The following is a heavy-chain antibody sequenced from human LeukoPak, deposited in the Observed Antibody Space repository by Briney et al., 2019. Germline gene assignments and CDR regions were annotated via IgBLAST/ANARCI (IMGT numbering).Heavy chain of an antibody. CDR1: GSGLTSYW. D-gene: IGHD4-17*01. CDR2: IYPGDSDT. CDR3: ARLDGDPASGMDV. V-gene: IGHV5-51*01. J-gene: IGHJ6*02. Sequence: GESLKISCRGLGSGLTSYWTGGGGQMPGKGLDWLGLIYPGDSDTRYSPSFQGQVTISADKSISTAYLQWSSLKASDTAMYYCARLDGDPASGMDVWGQGTTVTVSS.